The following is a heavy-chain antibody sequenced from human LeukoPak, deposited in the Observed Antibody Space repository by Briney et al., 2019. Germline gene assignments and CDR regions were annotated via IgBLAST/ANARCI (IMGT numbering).Heavy chain of an antibody. D-gene: IGHD4-17*01. Sequence: GGSLRLSCAASGFTFSSYGMHWGRQAPGKGLEWVALIWYDGSKKFYTDSVKGRFTISRDNSKNTLYLQMNSLRAEDTAVYYCARDEAVMTTVLSDAFDIWGQGTMVTVSS. V-gene: IGHV3-33*01. CDR3: ARDEAVMTTVLSDAFDI. CDR1: GFTFSSYG. CDR2: IWYDGSKK. J-gene: IGHJ3*02.